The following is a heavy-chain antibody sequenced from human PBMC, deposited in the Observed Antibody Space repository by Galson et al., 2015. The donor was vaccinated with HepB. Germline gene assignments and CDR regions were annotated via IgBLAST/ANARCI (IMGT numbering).Heavy chain of an antibody. D-gene: IGHD2-21*02. Sequence: SLRLSCAASGFTFDDYAMHWVRQAPGKGLEWVSGISWNSGSIGYADSVKGRFTISRDNAKNSLYLQMNSLRAEDTALYYCAKDRAYCGGDCSSSYYGMDVWGQGTTVTVSS. CDR1: GFTFDDYA. CDR2: ISWNSGSI. V-gene: IGHV3-9*01. J-gene: IGHJ6*02. CDR3: AKDRAYCGGDCSSSYYGMDV.